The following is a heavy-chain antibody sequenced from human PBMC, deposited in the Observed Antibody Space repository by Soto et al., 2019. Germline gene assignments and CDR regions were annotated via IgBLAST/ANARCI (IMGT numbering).Heavy chain of an antibody. J-gene: IGHJ5*02. CDR2: TYYRSKWYN. CDR3: ARETSYNWNYWWP. CDR1: GDSGSSNSAA. Sequence: SQTLSLTCAISGDSGSSNSAAWNWIRRSPSRGLEWLGRTYYRSKWYNDYAVSVKSRITINPDTSKNQFSLQLNSVTPEDTAVYYCARETSYNWNYWWPWGQGTLVTVSS. V-gene: IGHV6-1*01. D-gene: IGHD1-7*01.